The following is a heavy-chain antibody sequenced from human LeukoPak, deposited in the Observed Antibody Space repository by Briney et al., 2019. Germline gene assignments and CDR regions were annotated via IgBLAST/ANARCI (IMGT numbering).Heavy chain of an antibody. D-gene: IGHD1-26*01. CDR1: GGSISSHY. V-gene: IGHV4-59*11. CDR3: ARYKQWELPYYFDY. CDR2: IYYSGST. Sequence: SETLSLTCTVSGGSISSHYWSWIRQPPGKGLEWVGYIYYSGSTNYNPSLKSRVTISVDTSKNQFSLKLSSVTAAVTAVYYCARYKQWELPYYFDYWGQGTLVTVSS. J-gene: IGHJ4*02.